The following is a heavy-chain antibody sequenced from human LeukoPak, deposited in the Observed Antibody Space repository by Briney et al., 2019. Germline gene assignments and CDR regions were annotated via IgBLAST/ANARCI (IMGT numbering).Heavy chain of an antibody. V-gene: IGHV3-30*04. D-gene: IGHD2-15*01. J-gene: IGHJ3*02. Sequence: GGSLRLSCAASGFTFSNYAMHWVRQAPGKGLEWVAVISDDGSNIHYADSVKGRFTISRDNSRNTLYLQMNSLRPEDTAVYYCAREYCTGGSCYNDAFDIWGQGTMVTVSS. CDR1: GFTFSNYA. CDR3: AREYCTGGSCYNDAFDI. CDR2: ISDDGSNI.